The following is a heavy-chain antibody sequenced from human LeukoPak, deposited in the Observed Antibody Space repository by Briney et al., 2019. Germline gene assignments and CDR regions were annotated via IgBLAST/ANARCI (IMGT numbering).Heavy chain of an antibody. CDR1: GDSVSSNSAA. CDR3: ARGDAPGGIYYYAMDV. V-gene: IGHV6-1*01. J-gene: IGHJ6*02. CDR2: TYYRSRWYN. Sequence: SQTLSLTCAIPGDSVSSNSAAWNWVRQSPSRGLEWLGRTYYRSRWYNDYAISVKSRMKINPDTSKNQFSLQLNSVTPEDTAVYYCARGDAPGGIYYYAMDVWGQGTTVTVSS. D-gene: IGHD1-14*01.